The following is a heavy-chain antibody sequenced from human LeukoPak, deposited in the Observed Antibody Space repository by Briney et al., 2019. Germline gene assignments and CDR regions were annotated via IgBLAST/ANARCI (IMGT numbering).Heavy chain of an antibody. J-gene: IGHJ3*02. CDR1: GFTFSSYA. V-gene: IGHV3-21*01. D-gene: IGHD5-18*01. CDR3: ARVRIQLFDAFDI. CDR2: ISSSSSYI. Sequence: GGSLRLSCAASGFTFSSYAMSWVRQAPGKGLEWVSSISSSSSYIYYADSVKGRFTISRDNAKNSLYLQMNSLRAEDTAVYYCARVRIQLFDAFDIWGQGTMVTVSS.